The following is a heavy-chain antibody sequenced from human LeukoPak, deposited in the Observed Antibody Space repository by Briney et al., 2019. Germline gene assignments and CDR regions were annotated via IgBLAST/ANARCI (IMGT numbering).Heavy chain of an antibody. CDR3: AREPGSGDYAFDY. D-gene: IGHD4-17*01. V-gene: IGHV4-38-2*02. J-gene: IGHJ4*02. CDR2: IYHSGST. CDR1: GYSISSGYY. Sequence: SETLSLTCTVSGYSISSGYYWGWIRQPPGKGLEWIGSIYHSGSTYYNPSLKSRVTISVDTSKNQFSLKLSSVTAAGTAVYYCAREPGSGDYAFDYWGQGTLVTVSS.